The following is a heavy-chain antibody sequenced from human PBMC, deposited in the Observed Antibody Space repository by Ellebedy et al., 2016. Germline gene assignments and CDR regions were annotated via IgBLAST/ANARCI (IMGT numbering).Heavy chain of an antibody. D-gene: IGHD3-22*01. CDR2: IDNSGTT. V-gene: IGHV4-31*03. CDR3: ARRFYDSTGWWIWFDP. Sequence: SETLSLTXTVSGDSISSGGFYWSWIRQHPGKGLEWLGDIDNSGTTYYNPSLKSRVFISGDTSTNQFSLKLSSVTAADTAVYYCARRFYDSTGWWIWFDPWGQGILVTVSS. J-gene: IGHJ5*02. CDR1: GDSISSGGFY.